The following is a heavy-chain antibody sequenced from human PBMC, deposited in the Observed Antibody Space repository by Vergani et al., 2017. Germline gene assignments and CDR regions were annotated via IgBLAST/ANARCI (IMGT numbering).Heavy chain of an antibody. Sequence: QVQLVQSGAEVKKPGASVKVSCKASGYTFTSYAMHWVRQAPGQRLEWMGWINAGNGNTKYSQKFQGRVTITRDTSASTAYMELSSLRSEDTAVYYCARVTPYIAAAGTDIWGQGTMVTVSS. J-gene: IGHJ3*02. CDR3: ARVTPYIAAAGTDI. D-gene: IGHD6-13*01. V-gene: IGHV1-3*01. CDR1: GYTFTSYA. CDR2: INAGNGNT.